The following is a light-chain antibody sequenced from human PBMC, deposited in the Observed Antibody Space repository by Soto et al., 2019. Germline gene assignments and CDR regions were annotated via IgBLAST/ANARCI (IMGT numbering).Light chain of an antibody. CDR1: SSDIGSDKL. Sequence: QSVLTQPASVSGSPGQSITISCTGTSSDIGSDKLISWYQHHPGRAPKIMIYEAFKRPSGVSDRFSGSRAGNTASLTISGLRAEDEADYYCCSYAGNITWVFGGGTKVTV. CDR3: CSYAGNITWV. V-gene: IGLV2-23*01. J-gene: IGLJ3*02. CDR2: EAF.